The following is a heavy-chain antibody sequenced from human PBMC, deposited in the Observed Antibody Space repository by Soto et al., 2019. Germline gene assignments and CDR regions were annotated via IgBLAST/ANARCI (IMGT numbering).Heavy chain of an antibody. D-gene: IGHD2-2*01. V-gene: IGHV4-34*01. CDR3: ARARYCSSTSCDYPKYFQH. Sequence: QVQLQQWGAGLLKPSETLSLTCAVYGGSFSGYYWSWIRQPPGKGLEWIGEINHSGSTNYNPSLKSRVTISVDTSKNQFSLKLSSVTAADTAVYYCARARYCSSTSCDYPKYFQHWGQGTLVTVSS. CDR1: GGSFSGYY. J-gene: IGHJ1*01. CDR2: INHSGST.